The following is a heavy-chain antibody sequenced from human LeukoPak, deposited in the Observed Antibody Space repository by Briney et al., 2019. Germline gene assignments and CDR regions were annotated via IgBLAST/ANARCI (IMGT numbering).Heavy chain of an antibody. CDR1: GFTFSSYW. Sequence: GGSLRLSCAASGFTFSSYWMSWVRQAPGKGLEWAANIKQDGSEKYYVDSVKGRFTISRDNAKNSLYLQMNSLRAEDTAVYYCARDRAYRWGCFDYWGQGTLVTVSS. CDR2: IKQDGSEK. V-gene: IGHV3-7*01. J-gene: IGHJ4*02. CDR3: ARDRAYRWGCFDY. D-gene: IGHD2-8*02.